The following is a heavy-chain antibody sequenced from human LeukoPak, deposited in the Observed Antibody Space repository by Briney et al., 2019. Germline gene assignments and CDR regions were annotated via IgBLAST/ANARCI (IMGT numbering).Heavy chain of an antibody. CDR2: ISDSGNTI. D-gene: IGHD6-19*01. CDR3: ARSTLPGRSGRTEFFQH. V-gene: IGHV3-11*01. Sequence: GGSLRLSCAASGFTFSNYYMTWIRQAPGRGLQWISFISDSGNTIYYADSVEGRFTISRDNAKNSLYLQMHSLRAEDTAMYYCARSTLPGRSGRTEFFQHWGQGTLVTVSS. J-gene: IGHJ1*01. CDR1: GFTFSNYY.